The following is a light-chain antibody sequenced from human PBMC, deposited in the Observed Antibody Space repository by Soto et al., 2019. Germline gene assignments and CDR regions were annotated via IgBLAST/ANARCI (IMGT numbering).Light chain of an antibody. J-gene: IGLJ1*01. Sequence: QSVLTQPASVSGSPGQSITISCTGTSSDVGGYNYVSWYQQHPGKAPKLMIYEVSNRPSGVSNRFSGSKSGNTASLTISGLQAEDEADYYCAAWDDSLSGHVFGNGTKATVL. V-gene: IGLV2-14*01. CDR3: AAWDDSLSGHV. CDR1: SSDVGGYNY. CDR2: EVS.